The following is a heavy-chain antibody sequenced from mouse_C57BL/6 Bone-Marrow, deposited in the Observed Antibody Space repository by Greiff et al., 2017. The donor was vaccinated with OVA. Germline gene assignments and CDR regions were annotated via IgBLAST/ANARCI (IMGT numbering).Heavy chain of an antibody. J-gene: IGHJ2*01. CDR2: IDPSDSYT. Sequence: VQLQQPGAELVRPGTSVKLSCKASGYTFTSYWMHWVKQRPGQGLEWIGVIDPSDSYTNYNQKFKGKATLTVDTYSSTAYLQLSSLTSEDSAVYYCERIYYFDYWGQGNTLTVSS. V-gene: IGHV1-59*01. CDR1: GYTFTSYW. CDR3: ERIYYFDY.